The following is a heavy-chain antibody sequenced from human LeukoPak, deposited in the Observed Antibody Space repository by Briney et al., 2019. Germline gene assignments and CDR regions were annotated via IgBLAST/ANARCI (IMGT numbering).Heavy chain of an antibody. CDR2: IGTAGDT. CDR1: GFTFSSYD. V-gene: IGHV3-13*01. CDR3: ARAYGSSWPIDY. Sequence: GGSLRLSCAASGFTFSSYDMHWVRQGTGKGLEWVSGIGTAGDTYYPGSMKGRFTISRENAKNSLYPQMNTLKAGDTAMYYCARAYGSSWPIDYWGQGTLVTVSS. J-gene: IGHJ4*02. D-gene: IGHD6-13*01.